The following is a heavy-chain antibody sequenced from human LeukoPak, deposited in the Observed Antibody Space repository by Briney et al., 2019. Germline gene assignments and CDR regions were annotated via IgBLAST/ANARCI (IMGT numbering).Heavy chain of an antibody. CDR2: INHSGST. D-gene: IGHD3-3*01. Sequence: SETLSLTCAVYGGSFSGYYWSWIRQPPGKGLEWIGEINHSGSTSYNPSLKSRVTISVDTSKNQFSLKLSSVTAADTAVYYCASPTPYDFWSGRDYYYYMDVWGKGTTVTVSS. V-gene: IGHV4-34*01. CDR1: GGSFSGYY. J-gene: IGHJ6*03. CDR3: ASPTPYDFWSGRDYYYYMDV.